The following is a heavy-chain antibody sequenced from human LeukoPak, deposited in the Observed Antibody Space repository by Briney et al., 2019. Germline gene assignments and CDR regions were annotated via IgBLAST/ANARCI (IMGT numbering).Heavy chain of an antibody. V-gene: IGHV1-69*13. J-gene: IGHJ4*02. D-gene: IGHD6-13*01. Sequence: SVKVSCKASGGTFSSYAISWVRQAPGQGLEWMGGIIPIFGTANYAQKFQGRVTIAADESTSTAYMELSSLRSEDTAVYYCAAETGIAAAGTNYWGQGTLVTVSS. CDR2: IIPIFGTA. CDR1: GGTFSSYA. CDR3: AAETGIAAAGTNY.